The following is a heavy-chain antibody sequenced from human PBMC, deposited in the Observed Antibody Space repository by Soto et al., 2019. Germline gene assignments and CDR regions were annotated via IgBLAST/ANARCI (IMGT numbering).Heavy chain of an antibody. CDR1: VYTFTSYY. CDR2: FDPEDGET. Sequence: ASVKVSCKASVYTFTSYYMHWVRQAPGKGLEWMGGFDPEDGETIYAQKFQGRVTMTEDTSTDTAYMELSSLRSEDTAVYYCATAVPREYSSSSAEYFQHWGQGTLVTVSS. J-gene: IGHJ1*01. D-gene: IGHD6-6*01. CDR3: ATAVPREYSSSSAEYFQH. V-gene: IGHV1-24*01.